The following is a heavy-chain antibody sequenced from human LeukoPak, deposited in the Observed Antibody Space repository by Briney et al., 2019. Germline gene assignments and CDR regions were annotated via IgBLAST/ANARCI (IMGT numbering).Heavy chain of an antibody. V-gene: IGHV4-4*07. D-gene: IGHD6-13*01. CDR2: IYTSGST. J-gene: IGHJ5*02. Sequence: SETLSLTCTVSGGSISTYYWSWIRQPAGKGLEWIGRIYTSGSTNYNPSLKSRVTISVDTSKNQFSLKLSSVTAADTAVYYCARVSQPSYSSSWYGDNWFDPWGQGTLVTVSS. CDR1: GGSISTYY. CDR3: ARVSQPSYSSSWYGDNWFDP.